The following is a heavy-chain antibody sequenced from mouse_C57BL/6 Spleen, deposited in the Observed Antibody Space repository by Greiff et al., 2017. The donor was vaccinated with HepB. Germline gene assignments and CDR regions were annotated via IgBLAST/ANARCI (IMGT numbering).Heavy chain of an antibody. CDR1: GFNIKDDY. D-gene: IGHD1-1*01. Sequence: EVQGVESGAELVRPGASVKLSCTASGFNIKDDYMHWVKQRPEQGLEWIGWIDPENGDTEYASKFQGKATITADTSSNTAYLQLSSLTSEDTAVYYCTTDYGSSSDWYFDVWGTGTTVTVSS. CDR3: TTDYGSSSDWYFDV. J-gene: IGHJ1*03. CDR2: IDPENGDT. V-gene: IGHV14-4*01.